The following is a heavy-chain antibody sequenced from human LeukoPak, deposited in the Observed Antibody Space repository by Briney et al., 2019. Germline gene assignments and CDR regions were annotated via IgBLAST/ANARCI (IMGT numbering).Heavy chain of an antibody. J-gene: IGHJ3*02. CDR1: GYTFTSYD. CDR2: MSPNSGNT. CDR3: ARGPRYCSSTSCPPGAAFDI. V-gene: IGHV1-8*03. D-gene: IGHD2-2*01. Sequence: GASVKVSCKASGYTFTSYDINWVRQATGQGLEWMGWMSPNSGNTGYAQKFQGRVTITRNTSISTAYMELSSLRSEDTAVYYCARGPRYCSSTSCPPGAAFDIWGQGTMVTVSS.